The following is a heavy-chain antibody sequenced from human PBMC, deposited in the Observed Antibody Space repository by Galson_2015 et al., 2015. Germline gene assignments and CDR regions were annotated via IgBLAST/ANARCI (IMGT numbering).Heavy chain of an antibody. Sequence: SVKVSCKASGGTFSSYAISWVRQAPGQGLEWMGGIIPIFGTANYAQKFQGRVTITADESTSTTYMELSSLRSEDTAVYYCARDYYDSSGYYGYYYYGMDVWGQGTTVTVSS. CDR3: ARDYYDSSGYYGYYYYGMDV. CDR2: IIPIFGTA. D-gene: IGHD3-22*01. V-gene: IGHV1-69*13. CDR1: GGTFSSYA. J-gene: IGHJ6*02.